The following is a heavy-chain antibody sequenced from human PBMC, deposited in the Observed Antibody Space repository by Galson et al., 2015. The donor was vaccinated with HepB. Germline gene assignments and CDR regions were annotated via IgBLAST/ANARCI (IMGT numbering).Heavy chain of an antibody. V-gene: IGHV3-30*18. J-gene: IGHJ5*02. CDR2: ISYDGSNK. D-gene: IGHD5-18*01. CDR1: GFTFSPYG. Sequence: SLRLSCAASGFTFSPYGMHWVRQAPGKGLEWVAVISYDGSNKYYADSVKGRFIISRDNSKNTLYLQMNSLRAEDTAVYYCAKRWGIQLWLREGWFDPWGQGALVTVSS. CDR3: AKRWGIQLWLREGWFDP.